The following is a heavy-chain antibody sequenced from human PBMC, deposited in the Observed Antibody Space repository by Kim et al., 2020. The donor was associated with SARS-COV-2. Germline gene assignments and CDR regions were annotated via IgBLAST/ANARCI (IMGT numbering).Heavy chain of an antibody. V-gene: IGHV4-34*01. D-gene: IGHD6-19*01. Sequence: SETLSLTCAVYGGSFSGYYWSWIRQPPGKGLDWFGEINHSGSTTYNPPSKGGSTIQLERSKNKFPLRLSSGPAADTPVYYCGGGVGIGWYTGGAQGTL. CDR1: GGSFSGYY. CDR3: GGGVGIGWYTG. CDR2: INHSGST. J-gene: IGHJ4*02.